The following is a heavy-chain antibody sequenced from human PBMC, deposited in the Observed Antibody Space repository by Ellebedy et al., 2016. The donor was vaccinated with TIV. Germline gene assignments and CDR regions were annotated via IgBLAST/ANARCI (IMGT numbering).Heavy chain of an antibody. V-gene: IGHV1-69*06. Sequence: ASVKVSCKAFGGSFSSFAVSWVRQAPGQGLEWIGGIIPAFGSANYAQKFQGRVTITADTSTTTAYMELTSLTFDDSAVYFCARDPERRIVGAGFDYWGQGTMVAVSS. D-gene: IGHD1-26*01. CDR1: GGSFSSFA. CDR2: IIPAFGSA. J-gene: IGHJ4*02. CDR3: ARDPERRIVGAGFDY.